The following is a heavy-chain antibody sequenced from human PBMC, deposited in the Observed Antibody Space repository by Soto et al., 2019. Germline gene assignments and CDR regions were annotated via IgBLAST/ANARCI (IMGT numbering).Heavy chain of an antibody. Sequence: QVQLVQSGAEEKKPGASVKDSCKASGYTFTSYGIQWVRQAPGQRLEWMGWINAGNGNTKYSQKFQGRVTITRDTSASTAYMELSSLSSEDTAVYYCAGADGPGFVGPWGQGTLVTVSS. D-gene: IGHD2-2*01. CDR1: GYTFTSYG. CDR2: INAGNGNT. V-gene: IGHV1-3*05. J-gene: IGHJ5*02. CDR3: AGADGPGFVGP.